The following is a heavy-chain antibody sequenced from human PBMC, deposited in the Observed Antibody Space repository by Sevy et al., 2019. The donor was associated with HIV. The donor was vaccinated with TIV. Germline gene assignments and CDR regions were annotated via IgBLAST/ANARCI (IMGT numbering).Heavy chain of an antibody. CDR2: ISSSGSTI. Sequence: GGSLRLSCAASGFTFSSYEMNWVRQAPEKGLEWVSYISSSGSTIYYADSVKGRFTISRDDAKKSLYLQMNSLRAEDTAVYYCATTDSSGYFNYYYSMDVWGKGTTVTFS. D-gene: IGHD3-22*01. J-gene: IGHJ6*03. CDR1: GFTFSSYE. V-gene: IGHV3-48*03. CDR3: ATTDSSGYFNYYYSMDV.